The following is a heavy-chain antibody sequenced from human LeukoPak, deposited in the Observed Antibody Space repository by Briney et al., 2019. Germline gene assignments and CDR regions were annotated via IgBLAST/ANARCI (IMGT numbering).Heavy chain of an antibody. V-gene: IGHV3-21*01. D-gene: IGHD3-3*01. CDR3: ARDFRQNDFWSGFYF. CDR2: IDTRNYET. CDR1: GFSFTTYS. J-gene: IGHJ4*02. Sequence: PGGSLRLSCAASGFSFTTYSMNWVRLAPGKGLEWVSSIDTRNYETYYADSVKGRFTISRDNARNSLFLQMRSLRSEETAVYYCARDFRQNDFWSGFYFGGQGTLVTVSS.